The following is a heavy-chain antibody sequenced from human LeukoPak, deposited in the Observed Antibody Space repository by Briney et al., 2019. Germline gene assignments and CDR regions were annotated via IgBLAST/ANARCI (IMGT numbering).Heavy chain of an antibody. D-gene: IGHD5-24*01. V-gene: IGHV4-34*01. Sequence: SETLSLTCAVYGGSFSGYYWSWIRQPPGKGLEWIGEINHSGSTNYNPSLKSRVTISVDTSKNQFSLKLSSVTAADTAVYYCARGARAGYDLEPFDYWGQGTLVTVSS. CDR2: INHSGST. CDR1: GGSFSGYY. CDR3: ARGARAGYDLEPFDY. J-gene: IGHJ4*02.